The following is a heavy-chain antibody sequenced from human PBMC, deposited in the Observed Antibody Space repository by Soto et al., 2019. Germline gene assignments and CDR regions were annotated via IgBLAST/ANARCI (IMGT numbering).Heavy chain of an antibody. CDR2: IIPIFGTA. Sequence: SVKVSCKASGGTFSSYAISWVRQAPGQGLEWMGGIIPIFGTANYAQKFQGRVTITADESTSTAYMELSSLRSEDTAVYYCATGQNRGAAWWQTIYAFDIWGQGTMVTVSS. D-gene: IGHD2-8*02. CDR1: GGTFSSYA. J-gene: IGHJ3*02. V-gene: IGHV1-69*13. CDR3: ATGQNRGAAWWQTIYAFDI.